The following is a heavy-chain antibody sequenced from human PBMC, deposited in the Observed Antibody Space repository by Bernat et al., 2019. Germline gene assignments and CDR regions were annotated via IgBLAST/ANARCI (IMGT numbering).Heavy chain of an antibody. CDR1: GYTFTGYF. Sequence: QVQLVQSGAEVKKPGASVKVSCKASGYTFTGYFMHWVRQAPGQGLEWMGWINPNSGSTNYAQKFQGWVTMTSDASISTAYMELSSLRSDDTAVYYCAREYGDPNYYYYGMDVWGQGTTVTVSS. D-gene: IGHD4-17*01. CDR3: AREYGDPNYYYYGMDV. V-gene: IGHV1-2*04. CDR2: INPNSGST. J-gene: IGHJ6*02.